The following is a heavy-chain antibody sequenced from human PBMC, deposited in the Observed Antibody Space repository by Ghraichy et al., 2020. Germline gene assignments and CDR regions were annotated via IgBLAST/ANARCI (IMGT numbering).Heavy chain of an antibody. J-gene: IGHJ4*02. CDR2: IYYSGST. D-gene: IGHD3-22*01. V-gene: IGHV4-39*07. Sequence: GSLSLTCTVSGGSFSSSSYYWGWIRQPPGKGLEWIGNIYYSGSTYYNPSLKSRVTISVDTSKNQFSLKLSSVTAADTAVYYCATHAYYCDSSAYYFDYWGQGTLVTVSS. CDR1: GGSFSSSSYY. CDR3: ATHAYYCDSSAYYFDY.